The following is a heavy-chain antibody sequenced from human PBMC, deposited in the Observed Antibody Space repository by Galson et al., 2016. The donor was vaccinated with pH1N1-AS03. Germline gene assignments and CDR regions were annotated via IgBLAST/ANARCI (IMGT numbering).Heavy chain of an antibody. J-gene: IGHJ4*02. CDR3: TRGVGRKY. V-gene: IGHV1-8*01. CDR1: GYTFTEYD. CDR2: MNCHSGNA. D-gene: IGHD1-26*01. Sequence: SVKVSCKASGYTFTEYDINWVRQATGQGLEWMGWMNCHSGNAGYAQNFQGRVTMTRNSSINTAYTELSSLRSEDTAVYYCTRGVGRKYWGQGTLVTVSS.